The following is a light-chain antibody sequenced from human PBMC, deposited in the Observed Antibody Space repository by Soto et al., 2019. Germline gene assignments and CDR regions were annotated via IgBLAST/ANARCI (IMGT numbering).Light chain of an antibody. CDR2: GAS. J-gene: IGKJ4*01. V-gene: IGKV3D-15*03. CDR1: QDINNK. Sequence: EIVMTQSPATLSVSPGERATLSCRAAQDINNKLAWYQQKPGQAPRLLIYGASITATGIPARFSGSGSGTEFTLTISNLQSEDFAVYYCQQYVNWPLTFGGGTKVDIK. CDR3: QQYVNWPLT.